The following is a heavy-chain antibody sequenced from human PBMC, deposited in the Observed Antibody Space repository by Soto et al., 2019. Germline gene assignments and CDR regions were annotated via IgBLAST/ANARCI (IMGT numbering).Heavy chain of an antibody. J-gene: IGHJ4*02. V-gene: IGHV1-69*13. CDR2: IIPIFGTA. Sequence: ASVKVSCKASGGTFSSYAISWVRQAPGQGLEWMGGIIPIFGTANYAQKFQGRVTITADESTSTAYMELSSLRSEDTAVYYCARGGGWELLTGIDYWGQGTLVTVSS. D-gene: IGHD1-26*01. CDR1: GGTFSSYA. CDR3: ARGGGWELLTGIDY.